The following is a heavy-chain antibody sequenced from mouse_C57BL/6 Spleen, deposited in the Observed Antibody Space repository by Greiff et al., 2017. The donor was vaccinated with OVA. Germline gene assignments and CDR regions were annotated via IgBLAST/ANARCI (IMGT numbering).Heavy chain of an antibody. V-gene: IGHV1-72*01. Sequence: QVQLQQPGAELVKPGASVKLSCKASGYTFTSYWMPWVKQRPGRGLEWIGRIGPDGGCTKYNEKLKSRATLTGDKPSSTAYMQLSSLTSADAAVEYCARREGRDWDFDGWGTGTTVTVSS. CDR1: GYTFTSYW. J-gene: IGHJ1*03. CDR2: IGPDGGCT. CDR3: ARREGRDWDFDG.